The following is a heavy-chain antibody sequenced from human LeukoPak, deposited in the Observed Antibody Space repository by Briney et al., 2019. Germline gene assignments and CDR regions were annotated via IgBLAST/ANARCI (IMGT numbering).Heavy chain of an antibody. V-gene: IGHV4-39*01. CDR3: ARGTDDIVVVPAAIWDWFDP. CDR2: IYYSGST. Sequence: SETLSLTCTVSGGSISSSSYYWGWTRQPPGKGLEWIGSIYYSGSTYYNPSLKSRVTISVDTSKNQFSLKLSSVTAADTAVYYCARGTDDIVVVPAAIWDWFDPWGQGTLVTVSS. D-gene: IGHD2-2*01. J-gene: IGHJ5*02. CDR1: GGSISSSSYY.